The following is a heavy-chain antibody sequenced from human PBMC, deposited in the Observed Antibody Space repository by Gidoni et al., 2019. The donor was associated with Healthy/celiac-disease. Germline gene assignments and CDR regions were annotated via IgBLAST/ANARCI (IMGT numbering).Heavy chain of an antibody. J-gene: IGHJ6*02. V-gene: IGHV3-21*01. CDR3: ASQAGFAVQTYYYYGMDV. D-gene: IGHD3-3*01. CDR1: GFTFSSYR. CDR2: ISSSSSYI. Sequence: EVQLVESGGGLVKPGGSLRLSCAASGFTFSSYRRNWFRQAPGKGLEWVSSISSSSSYIYYADSVKGRFTISRDNAKNSLYLQMNSLRAEDTAVYYCASQAGFAVQTYYYYGMDVWGQGTTVTVSS.